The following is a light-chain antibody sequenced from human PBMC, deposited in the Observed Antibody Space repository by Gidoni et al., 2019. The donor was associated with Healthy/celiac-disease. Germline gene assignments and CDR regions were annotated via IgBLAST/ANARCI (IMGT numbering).Light chain of an antibody. V-gene: IGLV7-43*01. CDR1: TGAVTSGYN. J-gene: IGLJ3*02. Sequence: QTVVTQDPSLPVYSGGPVTLTCASSTGAVTSGYNPNWFPQKPVQAPRALIYSTNKNHTWTPARFSGSLLGGNAALTLSGVQPEDEAEYYCLLYYGGAQLVFGGGTKLTVL. CDR3: LLYYGGAQLV. CDR2: STN.